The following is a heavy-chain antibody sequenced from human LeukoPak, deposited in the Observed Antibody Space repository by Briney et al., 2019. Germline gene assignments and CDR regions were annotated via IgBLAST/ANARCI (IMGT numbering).Heavy chain of an antibody. D-gene: IGHD3-22*01. CDR2: INHSGST. V-gene: IGHV4-34*01. J-gene: IGHJ4*02. CDR3: ARVQYYDSSGYSSFDY. CDR1: GGSFSGYY. Sequence: EPSETLSLTCAVYGGSFSGYYWSWIRQPPGKGLEWIGEINHSGSTNYNPSLKSRVTISVDTSKNQFSLKLSSVTAADTAVYYCARVQYYDSSGYSSFDYWGQGTLVTVSS.